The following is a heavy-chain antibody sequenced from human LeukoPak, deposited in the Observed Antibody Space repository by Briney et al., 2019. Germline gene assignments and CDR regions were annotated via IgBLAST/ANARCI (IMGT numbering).Heavy chain of an antibody. CDR1: GFTFDDYA. V-gene: IGHV3-9*01. CDR3: AKDKDAAPIYYFDY. J-gene: IGHJ4*02. CDR2: ISWNSGSI. Sequence: GGPLRLSCASAGFTFDDYAMHWVREAPGKDLEWVSGISWNSGSIGYADSVKGRFTISRDNAKNSLYLQMNSLRAEDTALYYCAKDKDAAPIYYFDYWGQGTLVTVSS. D-gene: IGHD3-9*01.